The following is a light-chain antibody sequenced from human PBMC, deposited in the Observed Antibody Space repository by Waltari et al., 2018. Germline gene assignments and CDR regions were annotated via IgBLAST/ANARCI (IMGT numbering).Light chain of an antibody. V-gene: IGKV1-5*03. CDR1: QTITYS. CDR2: KAS. J-gene: IGKJ2*01. Sequence: DIQITQSPSTLSASVGDTVTITCRASQTITYSLTWYQHKPGKAPKLLIYKASSLDSGVPSRFSGSGYGTEFTLTISNLQPDDFATYYCQQYNSYSPTFGQGTKLEIK. CDR3: QQYNSYSPT.